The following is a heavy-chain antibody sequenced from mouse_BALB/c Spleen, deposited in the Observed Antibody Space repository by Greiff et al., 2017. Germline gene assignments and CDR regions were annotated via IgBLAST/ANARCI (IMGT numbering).Heavy chain of an antibody. V-gene: IGHV1-69*02. CDR1: GYTFTSYW. D-gene: IGHD4-1*01. CDR2: IDPSDSYT. Sequence: VQLQQPGAELVKPGASVKLSCKASGYTFTSYWMHWVKQRPGQGLEWIGEIDPSDSYTNYNQKFKGKATLTVDKSSSTAYMQLSSLTSEDSAVYYCARNWDWYFDVWGAGTTVTVSS. CDR3: ARNWDWYFDV. J-gene: IGHJ1*01.